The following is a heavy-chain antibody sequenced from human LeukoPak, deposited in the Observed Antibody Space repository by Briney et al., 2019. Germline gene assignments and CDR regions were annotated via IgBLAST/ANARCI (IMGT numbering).Heavy chain of an antibody. CDR2: ISAYNGNT. V-gene: IGHV1-18*01. D-gene: IGHD3-9*01. Sequence: ASVKVSCKASGGTFSSYAISWVRQAPGQGLEWMGWISAYNGNTNYAQKLQGRVTMTTDTSTSTAYMELRSLRSDDTAVYYCARKRYFDWLLDYWGQGTLVTVSS. CDR3: ARKRYFDWLLDY. CDR1: GGTFSSYA. J-gene: IGHJ4*02.